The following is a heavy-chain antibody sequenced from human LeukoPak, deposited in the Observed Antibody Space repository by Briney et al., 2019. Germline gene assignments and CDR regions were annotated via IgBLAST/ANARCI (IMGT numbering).Heavy chain of an antibody. J-gene: IGHJ4*02. CDR3: AKDRLRFLIPHD. CDR2: IRGSGSET. CDR1: GFTFNSYA. D-gene: IGHD3-3*01. V-gene: IGHV3-23*01. Sequence: GSLRLFCAGSGFTFNSYAMSWVRQAPGKGLEWVCGIRGSGSETFYADSVKGRFTISRDNSINTLYLQMNSLRVEDTALYYCAKDRLRFLIPHDWGQGTLVTVSS.